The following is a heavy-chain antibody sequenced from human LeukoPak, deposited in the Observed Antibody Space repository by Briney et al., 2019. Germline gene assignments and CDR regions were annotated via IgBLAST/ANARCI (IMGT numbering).Heavy chain of an antibody. J-gene: IGHJ4*02. CDR2: IYSGGST. Sequence: PGGSLRLSCAASGFTVSSNYMSWVRQAPGKGLEWVSVIYSGGSTYYADSVKGRFTISRDNSKNTLYLQMNSLRAEDTAVYYCARESGIAVAGSYYFDYWGQGTLVTVSS. CDR3: ARESGIAVAGSYYFDY. V-gene: IGHV3-66*01. CDR1: GFTVSSNY. D-gene: IGHD6-19*01.